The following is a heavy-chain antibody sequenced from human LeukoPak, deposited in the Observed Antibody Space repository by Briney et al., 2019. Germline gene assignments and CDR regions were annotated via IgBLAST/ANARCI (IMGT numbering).Heavy chain of an antibody. J-gene: IGHJ4*02. CDR3: ARGWLSETTVVTPYNY. CDR2: IIPIFGTA. V-gene: IGHV1-69*13. D-gene: IGHD4-23*01. CDR1: GGTFSNYA. Sequence: GASVKVSCKASGGTFSNYAINWVRQAPGQGLEWMGGIIPIFGTAHYAQKFQGRVTITAAESTSTAYMELSSLRSEDTAVYYCARGWLSETTVVTPYNYWGQGTLVTVSS.